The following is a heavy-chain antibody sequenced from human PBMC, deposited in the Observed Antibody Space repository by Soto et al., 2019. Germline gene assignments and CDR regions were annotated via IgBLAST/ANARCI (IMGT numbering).Heavy chain of an antibody. D-gene: IGHD3-9*01. CDR2: IIPIFGTA. CDR1: GGTFSSYA. V-gene: IGHV1-69*12. J-gene: IGHJ5*02. CDR3: AGVGYDILTGYYSWNWFDP. Sequence: QVQLVQSGAEVKKPGSSVKVSCKASGGTFSSYAISWVRQAPGQGLEWMGGIIPIFGTANYAQKFQGRVTITADESPSKVYMKLSSLRSEDTAVYYCAGVGYDILTGYYSWNWFDPWGQGTLVTVSS.